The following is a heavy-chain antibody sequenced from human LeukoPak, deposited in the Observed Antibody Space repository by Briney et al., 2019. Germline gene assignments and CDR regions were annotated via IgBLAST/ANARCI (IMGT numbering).Heavy chain of an antibody. CDR3: ARAPKWRVGRDDAFDI. J-gene: IGHJ3*02. D-gene: IGHD5-12*01. Sequence: PSETLSLTCTVSGYSISSGYYWGWIRQPPGKGLEWIGSIYHSGSTYYNPSLKSRVTISVDTSKNQFSLKLSSVTAADTAVYYCARAPKWRVGRDDAFDIWGQGTMVTVSS. CDR2: IYHSGST. CDR1: GYSISSGYY. V-gene: IGHV4-38-2*02.